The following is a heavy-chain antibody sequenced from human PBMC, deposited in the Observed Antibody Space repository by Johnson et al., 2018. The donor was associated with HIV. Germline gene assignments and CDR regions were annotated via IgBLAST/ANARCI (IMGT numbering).Heavy chain of an antibody. CDR1: GFTFSGYA. V-gene: IGHV3-30*04. CDR3: ARDGPYYDSSGYYYGTVFYAFDI. Sequence: QVQLVESGGGLIQSGRSLRLSCAASGFTFSGYAMHWVRQAPGMGLGWVALISYDGSNKYYADSVKGRFIISRDTSKNTLYLQMNSLRAEDTAVYYCARDGPYYDSSGYYYGTVFYAFDIWGQGTMVTVSS. D-gene: IGHD3-22*01. CDR2: ISYDGSNK. J-gene: IGHJ3*02.